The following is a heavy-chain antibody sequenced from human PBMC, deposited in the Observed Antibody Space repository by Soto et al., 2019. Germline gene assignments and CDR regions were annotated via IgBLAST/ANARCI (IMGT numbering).Heavy chain of an antibody. CDR3: ASVPAAMPYYYYYMDV. J-gene: IGHJ6*03. Sequence: GGSLRLSCAASGFTFSSYAMSWVRQAPGKGLEWVSAISGSGGSTYYADSVKGRFTISRDNSKNTLYLQMNSLRAEDTAVYYCASVPAAMPYYYYYMDVWGKGTTVTVSS. V-gene: IGHV3-23*01. CDR2: ISGSGGST. CDR1: GFTFSSYA. D-gene: IGHD2-2*01.